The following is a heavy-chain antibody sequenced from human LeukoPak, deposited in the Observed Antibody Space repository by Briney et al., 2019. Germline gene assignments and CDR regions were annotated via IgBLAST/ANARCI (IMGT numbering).Heavy chain of an antibody. CDR2: IYTSGST. CDR1: GGSISSGTYY. V-gene: IGHV4-61*02. J-gene: IGHJ3*02. D-gene: IGHD3-10*02. Sequence: SETLSLTCSVSGGSISSGTYYWSWIRQPAGRGLEWIGCIYTSGSTNYNPSLKSRVTISLETSKNQFSLKLSSLTAADTAVYYCARVHIDKYYYVETTNFDIWGQGTLVTVSS. CDR3: ARVHIDKYYYVETTNFDI.